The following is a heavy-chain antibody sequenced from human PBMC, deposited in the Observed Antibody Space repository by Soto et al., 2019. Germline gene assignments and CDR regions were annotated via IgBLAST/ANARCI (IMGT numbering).Heavy chain of an antibody. D-gene: IGHD3-3*01. J-gene: IGHJ4*02. CDR3: ARDPYYDFWSGYLDY. CDR2: IKQDGSEK. CDR1: GFTFSSYW. V-gene: IGHV3-7*03. Sequence: GGSLRLSCAASGFTFSSYWMSWVRQAPGKGLEWVANIKQDGSEKYYVDAVKGRFSISRDNAKNSLYLQMNSLRAEDTAVYYCARDPYYDFWSGYLDYWGQGTLVTVSS.